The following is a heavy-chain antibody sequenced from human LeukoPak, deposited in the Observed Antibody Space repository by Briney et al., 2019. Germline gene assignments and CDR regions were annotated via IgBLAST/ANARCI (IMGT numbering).Heavy chain of an antibody. CDR3: ARRVIAAYDY. V-gene: IGHV3-33*01. CDR2: IWYDGSNK. CDR1: GFTFSSYG. J-gene: IGHJ4*02. Sequence: GRSLRLSCAASGFTFSSYGMHWVRQAPGKGLEWVAVIWYDGSNKYYADSVKGRFTISRDNAKNSVFLQMNSLRDEDTAVYYCARRVIAAYDYWGQGTLVTVSS. D-gene: IGHD2-15*01.